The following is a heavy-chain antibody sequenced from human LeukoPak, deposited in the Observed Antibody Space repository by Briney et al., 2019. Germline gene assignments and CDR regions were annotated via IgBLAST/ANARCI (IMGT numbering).Heavy chain of an antibody. V-gene: IGHV3-30*18. D-gene: IGHD6-19*01. J-gene: IGHJ5*02. CDR1: GFTFSSYG. CDR2: MSYDGSN. CDR3: AKDLYGSGWYNYFDP. Sequence: GGSLRLSCAASGFTFSSYGMHWIRQAPGMGLEWVAMMSYDGSNYYADSVKGRFTISRDNSKNTLYLQMNSLRPEDTAVYYCAKDLYGSGWYNYFDPWGQGTLVTVSP.